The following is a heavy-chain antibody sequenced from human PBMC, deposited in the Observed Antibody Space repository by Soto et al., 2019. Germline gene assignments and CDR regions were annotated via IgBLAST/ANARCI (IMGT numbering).Heavy chain of an antibody. Sequence: SETLSLTCTVSGGSISSGDYYWSWIRQPPGKGLEWIGYIYYSGSTYYNPSLKSRVTISVDTSKNQFSLKLSSVTAADAAVYYCARVVGSCRSYSVDGMDVWGQGTRVTVSS. J-gene: IGHJ6*02. V-gene: IGHV4-30-4*01. CDR2: IYYSGST. D-gene: IGHD3-10*01. CDR1: GGSISSGDYY. CDR3: ARVVGSCRSYSVDGMDV.